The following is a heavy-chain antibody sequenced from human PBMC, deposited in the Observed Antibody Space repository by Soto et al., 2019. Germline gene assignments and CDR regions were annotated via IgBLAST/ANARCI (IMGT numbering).Heavy chain of an antibody. Sequence: GVSLRLSCGASGFILNTYAMNWVRQAPGKGLEWVSAISSSGGGTFYAESVRGRFSISRDNSINTLYLQMSSLRTEDTAVYYCAHPRGYGVFDAVDIWGQGTMVTISS. D-gene: IGHD4-17*01. CDR2: ISSSGGGT. CDR3: AHPRGYGVFDAVDI. V-gene: IGHV3-23*01. J-gene: IGHJ3*02. CDR1: GFILNTYA.